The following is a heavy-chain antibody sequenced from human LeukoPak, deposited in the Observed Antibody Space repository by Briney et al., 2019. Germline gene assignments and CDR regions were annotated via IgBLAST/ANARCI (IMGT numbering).Heavy chain of an antibody. D-gene: IGHD4-17*01. V-gene: IGHV3-7*03. Sequence: PGGSLRLSCAASGFTFSSYWMSWVRQAPGKGLEWVANIKQDGSEKYYVDSVKGRFTISRDNAKNSLYLQMNSLRAADTAVYYCARRPANDYGVRSWFDPWGQGTLVTVSS. CDR3: ARRPANDYGVRSWFDP. J-gene: IGHJ5*02. CDR2: IKQDGSEK. CDR1: GFTFSSYW.